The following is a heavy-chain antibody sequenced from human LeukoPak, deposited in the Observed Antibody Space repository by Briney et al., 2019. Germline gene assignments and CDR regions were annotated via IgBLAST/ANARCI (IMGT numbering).Heavy chain of an antibody. D-gene: IGHD1-26*01. J-gene: IGHJ4*02. CDR2: INPSGGST. V-gene: IGHV1-46*01. Sequence: ASVKVSCKASGYTFTSYYMHWVRQAPGQGLEWMGIINPSGGSTGYAQKFQGRVTMTRDMSTSTVYMELSSLRSEDTAVYYCARAGGSYPTPFDYWGQGTLVTVSS. CDR1: GYTFTSYY. CDR3: ARAGGSYPTPFDY.